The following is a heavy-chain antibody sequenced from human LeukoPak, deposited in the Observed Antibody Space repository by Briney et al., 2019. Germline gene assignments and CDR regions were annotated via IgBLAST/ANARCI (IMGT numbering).Heavy chain of an antibody. Sequence: GGSLRLSCETAGFTFSSYVMHWVRRTPRKGLVWVSRISHDGIISYADSVKGRFTISRDNAKNTLILQMNSLRVEDTAVYYCARDVDTRGHYARFDPWGQGTLVTVSS. CDR2: ISHDGII. D-gene: IGHD5-18*01. V-gene: IGHV3-74*01. CDR1: GFTFSSYV. CDR3: ARDVDTRGHYARFDP. J-gene: IGHJ5*02.